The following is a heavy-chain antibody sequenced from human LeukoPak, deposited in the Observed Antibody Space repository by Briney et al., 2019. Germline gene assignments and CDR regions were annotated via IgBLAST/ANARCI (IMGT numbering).Heavy chain of an antibody. Sequence: GASVKVSCKASGYTFTSYGISWVRQAPGQGLEWMGWISAYNGNTNYAQKLQGRVTMTTDTSTSTAYMELRSLRSDDTAVYYCARTPAYYDFWSGYSSNFDYWGQGTLVTVSS. J-gene: IGHJ4*02. D-gene: IGHD3-3*01. CDR3: ARTPAYYDFWSGYSSNFDY. V-gene: IGHV1-18*01. CDR2: ISAYNGNT. CDR1: GYTFTSYG.